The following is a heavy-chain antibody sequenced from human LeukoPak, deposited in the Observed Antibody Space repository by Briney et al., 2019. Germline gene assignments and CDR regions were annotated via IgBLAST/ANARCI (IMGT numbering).Heavy chain of an antibody. Sequence: PGGSLRLSCAASGFTFSSYWMHWVRQAPGKGLVWVSRINSDGSSTSYADSVKGRFTISRDNSKNTLYLQMNSLRAEDTAVYYCAKPRSGYSSSWKGGNFDYWGQGTLVTVSS. J-gene: IGHJ4*02. CDR3: AKPRSGYSSSWKGGNFDY. CDR1: GFTFSSYW. D-gene: IGHD6-13*01. V-gene: IGHV3-74*01. CDR2: INSDGSST.